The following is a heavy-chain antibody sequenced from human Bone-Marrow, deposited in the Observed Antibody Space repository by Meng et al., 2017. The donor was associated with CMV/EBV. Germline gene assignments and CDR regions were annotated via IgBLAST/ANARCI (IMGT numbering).Heavy chain of an antibody. CDR2: ISSSSSYI. CDR3: AREPLSWYENDY. J-gene: IGHJ4*02. D-gene: IGHD6-13*01. V-gene: IGHV3-21*01. Sequence: GGSLRLSCAASGFTFSSYSMNWVRQAPGKRLEWVSSISSSSSYIYYADSVKGRFTISRDNAKNSLYLQMNSLRAEDTAVYYCAREPLSWYENDYWGQGTRVTGSS. CDR1: GFTFSSYS.